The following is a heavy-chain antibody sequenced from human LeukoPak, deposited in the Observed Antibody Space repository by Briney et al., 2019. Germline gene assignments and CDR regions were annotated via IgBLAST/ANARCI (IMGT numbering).Heavy chain of an antibody. CDR1: GFTVSTKL. J-gene: IGHJ4*02. Sequence: GGSLRLSCAASGFTVSTKLMSWVRQAPGKGLEWVSIIYSAGSAYYADSVKGRFTISRDNSKNTLYLQMNSLRAEDTAVYYCARGLYGSGNWDYWGQGTLVTVSS. V-gene: IGHV3-53*01. D-gene: IGHD3-10*01. CDR2: IYSAGSA. CDR3: ARGLYGSGNWDY.